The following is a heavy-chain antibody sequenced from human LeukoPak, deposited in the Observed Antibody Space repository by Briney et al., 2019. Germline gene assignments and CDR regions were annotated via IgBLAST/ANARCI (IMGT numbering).Heavy chain of an antibody. Sequence: GGSLRLSCAASGFTFINYWMSWVRQAPGKGLEWVANIKQEGSEKYYVDSVKGRFTISRDNAKNSLYLQMNSLRAEDTAVYYCARRHQDWGNAFDIWGQGQWSPSLQ. CDR2: IKQEGSEK. V-gene: IGHV3-7*01. J-gene: IGHJ3*02. D-gene: IGHD3-16*01. CDR1: GFTFINYW. CDR3: ARRHQDWGNAFDI.